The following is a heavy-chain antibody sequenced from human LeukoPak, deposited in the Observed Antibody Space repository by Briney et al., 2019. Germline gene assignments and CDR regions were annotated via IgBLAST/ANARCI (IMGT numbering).Heavy chain of an antibody. CDR2: ISLAGQT. Sequence: SETLSLTCVVSGGXISGTNCWSWVRQPPGQGLEGIGEISLAGQTNYNPSLNGRVTMSLDKSSNQLSLHLTSVTAADTATYYCSRESGPFCPFGYWGQGTLVIVSS. V-gene: IGHV4/OR15-8*02. D-gene: IGHD1-26*01. CDR3: SRESGPFCPFGY. J-gene: IGHJ4*02. CDR1: GGXISGTNC.